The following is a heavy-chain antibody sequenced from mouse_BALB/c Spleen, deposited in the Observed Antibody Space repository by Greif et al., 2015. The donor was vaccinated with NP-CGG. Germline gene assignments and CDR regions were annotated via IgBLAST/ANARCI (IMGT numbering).Heavy chain of an antibody. D-gene: IGHD2-1*01. V-gene: IGHV5-9-3*01. CDR2: ISSGGSYT. CDR1: GFTFSSYA. CDR3: ARHGEGNSFAY. J-gene: IGHJ3*01. Sequence: EVKLVESGGGLVKPGGSLKLSCAASGFTFSSYAMSWVRQTPEKRLEWVATISSGGSYTYYPDSVKGRFTISRDNAKNTLYLQMSSLRSEDTAMYYCARHGEGNSFAYWGQGTLVTVSA.